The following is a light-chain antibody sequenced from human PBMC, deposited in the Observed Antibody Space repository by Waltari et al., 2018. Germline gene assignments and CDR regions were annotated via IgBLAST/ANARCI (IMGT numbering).Light chain of an antibody. Sequence: HSALTQPASVSGSPGQSITISCTGTRSDVGGYDFFSWYRQHPGKAPKVIIFDVIQRPSGISDRFSGSKSGNTASLTISGLQADDEADYYCASYTADSTYVFGSGTTVTV. J-gene: IGLJ1*01. CDR3: ASYTADSTYV. V-gene: IGLV2-14*03. CDR1: RSDVGGYDF. CDR2: DVI.